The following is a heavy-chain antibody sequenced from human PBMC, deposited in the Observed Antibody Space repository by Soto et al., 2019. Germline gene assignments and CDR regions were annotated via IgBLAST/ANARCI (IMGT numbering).Heavy chain of an antibody. V-gene: IGHV3-23*01. CDR3: AKGGILRYFDWRPTYGMDV. J-gene: IGHJ6*02. CDR2: ISGSGGST. Sequence: GGSLRLSCAASGFTFSSYAMSWVRQAPGKGLEWVSAISGSGGSTYYADSVKGRFTISRDNSKNTLYLQMNSLRAEDTAVYYCAKGGILRYFDWRPTYGMDVWGQGTTVTVSS. D-gene: IGHD3-9*01. CDR1: GFTFSSYA.